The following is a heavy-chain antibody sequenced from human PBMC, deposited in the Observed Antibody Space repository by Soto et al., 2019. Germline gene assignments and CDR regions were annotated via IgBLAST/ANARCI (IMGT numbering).Heavy chain of an antibody. V-gene: IGHV1-18*01. Sequence: GASVKVSCKASGYTFTSYGISWVRQAPGQGLEWMGWISAYNGNTNYAQKLQGRVTMTTDTSTSTAYMELRSLRSDDTAVYYCASSQHIVVVTAIQDGSDEDAFDIWGQGTMVTVSS. CDR1: GYTFTSYG. J-gene: IGHJ3*02. CDR3: ASSQHIVVVTAIQDGSDEDAFDI. D-gene: IGHD2-21*02. CDR2: ISAYNGNT.